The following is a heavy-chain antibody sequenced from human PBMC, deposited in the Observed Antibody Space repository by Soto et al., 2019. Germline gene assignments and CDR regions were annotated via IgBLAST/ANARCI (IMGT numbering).Heavy chain of an antibody. CDR1: GFTFSSYA. CDR2: ISGSGGST. D-gene: IGHD2-15*01. V-gene: IGHV3-23*01. Sequence: GGSLRLSCVASGFTFSSYAMSWVRQAPGKGLEWVSAISGSGGSTYYADSVKGRFTISRDNSKNTLYLQMNSLRAEDTAVYYCAKEGFGVVTHNWFDPWGQGTLVTVSS. J-gene: IGHJ5*02. CDR3: AKEGFGVVTHNWFDP.